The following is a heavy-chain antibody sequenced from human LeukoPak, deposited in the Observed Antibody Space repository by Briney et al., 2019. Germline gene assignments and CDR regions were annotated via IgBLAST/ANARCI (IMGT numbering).Heavy chain of an antibody. CDR3: ATARVRLGELSLPEVRDD. Sequence: ASVKVSCKASGYTFTGYYMHWVRQAPGQGLEWMGGFDPEDGETIYAQKFQGRITLTEDTSTDTAYMELRSLSSEDTAVYYCATARVRLGELSLPEVRDDWGQGTLISVSS. V-gene: IGHV1-24*01. CDR2: FDPEDGET. J-gene: IGHJ4*02. CDR1: GYTFTGYY. D-gene: IGHD3-16*02.